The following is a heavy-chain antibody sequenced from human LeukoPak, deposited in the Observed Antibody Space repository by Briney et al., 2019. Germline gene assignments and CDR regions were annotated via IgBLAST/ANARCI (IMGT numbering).Heavy chain of an antibody. CDR1: GCSISSSY. Sequence: SETLSLTCTVSGCSISSSYWSWIRQPPRKGLEWIGYIYYSGTTNYNPSLKRRLTISVDTSKNQFSLKLSSVTAADTAVYYCARRGFCSGGTCLTFDHWGQRTLVTVSS. V-gene: IGHV4-59*08. J-gene: IGHJ4*02. CDR2: IYYSGTT. D-gene: IGHD2-15*01. CDR3: ARRGFCSGGTCLTFDH.